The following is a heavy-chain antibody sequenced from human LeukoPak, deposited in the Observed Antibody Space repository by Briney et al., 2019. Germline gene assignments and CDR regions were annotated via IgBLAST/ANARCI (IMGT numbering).Heavy chain of an antibody. D-gene: IGHD1-14*01. CDR1: VGPTRSDY. V-gene: IGHV4-59*01. Sequence: TLSLTCTVSVGPTRSDYWSCIPRPPGKGMERIGYNYYSGSTNYNPSLRSRVTISVDTSKNQFSLKLSSVTAVATAVYYCARGALPHSRDYFDYWGQATLVTVSS. CDR2: NYYSGST. J-gene: IGHJ4*02. CDR3: ARGALPHSRDYFDY.